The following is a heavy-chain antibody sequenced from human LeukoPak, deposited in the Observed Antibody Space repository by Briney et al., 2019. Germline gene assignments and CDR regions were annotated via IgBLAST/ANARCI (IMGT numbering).Heavy chain of an antibody. CDR2: ISGSGGST. Sequence: AGGSLRLSCAASGFTFSSYAMSWVRQAPGKGLEWVSAISGSGGSTYYADSVKGRFTISRDNSKNTLYLQMNSLRAEDTAVYYCARDRVVAATQDFDYWGQGTLVTVSS. D-gene: IGHD2-15*01. CDR3: ARDRVVAATQDFDY. J-gene: IGHJ4*02. V-gene: IGHV3-23*01. CDR1: GFTFSSYA.